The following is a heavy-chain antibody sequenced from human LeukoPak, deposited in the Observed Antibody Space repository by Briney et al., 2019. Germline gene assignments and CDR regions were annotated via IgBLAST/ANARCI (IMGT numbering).Heavy chain of an antibody. Sequence: GESLKISCKGSGYSFTSYWIGWVRQMPGKGLEWMEIIYPGDSDTRYSPSFQGQVTISADKSISTAYLQWSSLKASDTAMYYCARHIHSSSSPADYWGQGTLVTVSS. CDR3: ARHIHSSSSPADY. J-gene: IGHJ4*02. D-gene: IGHD6-6*01. V-gene: IGHV5-51*01. CDR1: GYSFTSYW. CDR2: IYPGDSDT.